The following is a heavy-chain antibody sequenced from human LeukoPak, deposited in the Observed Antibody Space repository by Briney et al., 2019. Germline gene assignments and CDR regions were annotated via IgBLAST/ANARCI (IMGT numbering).Heavy chain of an antibody. CDR2: IYTSGST. D-gene: IGHD1-14*01. Sequence: SETLSLTCTVSGGSISSYYWSWIRQPPGKGLEWIGYIYTSGSTNYNPSLKSRVTISVDTSKNQFSLKLSSVTAADTAVYYCARDRKGIDYYYYMDVWGKGTTVTVSS. CDR3: ARDRKGIDYYYYMDV. V-gene: IGHV4-59*01. J-gene: IGHJ6*03. CDR1: GGSISSYY.